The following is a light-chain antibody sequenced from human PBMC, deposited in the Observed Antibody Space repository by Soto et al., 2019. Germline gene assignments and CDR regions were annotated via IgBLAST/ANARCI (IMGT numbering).Light chain of an antibody. CDR3: GTWDNSLSAVV. CDR2: DSN. Sequence: QSVLTQPPSVSAAPGQKVTISCSGSSSNIGNNYVSWYQQLPGTAPKPLIYDSNKRPSGIPDRFSGSKSGTSATLGITGLQTGDEAGYYCGTWDNSLSAVVFGGGTKVTVL. J-gene: IGLJ2*01. V-gene: IGLV1-51*01. CDR1: SSNIGNNY.